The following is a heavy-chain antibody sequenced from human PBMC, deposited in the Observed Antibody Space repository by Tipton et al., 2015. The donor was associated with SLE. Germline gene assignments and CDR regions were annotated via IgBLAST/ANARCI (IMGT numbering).Heavy chain of an antibody. CDR3: ASSLRYCTGGVCYSYYYYYGMDV. J-gene: IGHJ6*02. CDR2: IIPMFGTA. D-gene: IGHD2-8*02. Sequence: QLVQSGAEVKKPGSSVKVSCKASGDTFSNYAISWVRQAPGQGLEWMGGIIPMFGTASYAQKFQGRVTITADESTTTAFMELSSLRSEDTAVYYCASSLRYCTGGVCYSYYYYYGMDVWGQGTTVTVSS. CDR1: GDTFSNYA. V-gene: IGHV1-69*01.